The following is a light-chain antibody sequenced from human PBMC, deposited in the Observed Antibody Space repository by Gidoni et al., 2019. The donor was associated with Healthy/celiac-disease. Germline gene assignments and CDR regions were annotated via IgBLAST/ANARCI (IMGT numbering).Light chain of an antibody. J-gene: IGKJ1*01. Sequence: DIVRTQSADSLAVSLGERATINCKSSQSVLYSSNQKNYLAWYQQKPGQPPKLLIYWASTRESGVPDRFTGSGSGTDFTLPISSLQAEDVALSYCQQYYSTPWTFGQXTKVEIK. CDR1: QSVLYSSNQKNY. CDR2: WAS. V-gene: IGKV4-1*01. CDR3: QQYYSTPWT.